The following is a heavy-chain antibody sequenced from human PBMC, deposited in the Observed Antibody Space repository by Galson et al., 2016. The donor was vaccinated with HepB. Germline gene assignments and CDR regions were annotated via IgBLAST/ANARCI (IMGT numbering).Heavy chain of an antibody. CDR2: IWYSGKSK. D-gene: IGHD6-13*01. CDR1: GFDFRSHG. J-gene: IGHJ6*02. Sequence: SLRLSCAASGFDFRSHGMHWVRQAPGRGLEWVALIWYSGKSKHCSDSVRGRFTISRDNSMKTVYLEMNGLGVGDTGRYYCARESARSSSWDNLYYHGMDVWGRGTTVIVSS. V-gene: IGHV3-33*01. CDR3: ARESARSSSWDNLYYHGMDV.